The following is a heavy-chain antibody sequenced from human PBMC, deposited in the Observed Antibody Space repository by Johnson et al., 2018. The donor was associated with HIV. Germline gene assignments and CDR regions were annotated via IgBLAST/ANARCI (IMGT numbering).Heavy chain of an antibody. CDR1: GFIFSDYY. CDR2: IKEDGSEK. Sequence: VQLVESGGGLVKPGGSLRLSCAASGFIFSDYYMSWIRQAPGRGLEWVANIKEDGSEKYYVDSLKGRFTISRDNSKKTLFLQMNSLRHEEPAMYYCAKGCDYRVSFGHYSSDAFDRWGQGTMVTVSS. J-gene: IGHJ3*02. V-gene: IGHV3-7*01. D-gene: IGHD3-16*01. CDR3: AKGCDYRVSFGHYSSDAFDR.